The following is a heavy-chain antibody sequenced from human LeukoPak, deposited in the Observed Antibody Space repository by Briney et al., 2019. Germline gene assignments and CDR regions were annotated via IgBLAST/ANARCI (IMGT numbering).Heavy chain of an antibody. D-gene: IGHD2-2*01. CDR2: IYSSGGST. CDR3: AKLVVPAAWPYFDY. CDR1: GFSPRSAT. Sequence: PRGCLRHSCVAPGFSPRSATMSSVCPTLRKRLGRVSAIYSSGGSTYYADSVKGRFTISRDNSKNTMYLQMNSLRAEDTAVYYCAKLVVPAAWPYFDYWGQGTLVTVSS. V-gene: IGHV3-23*01. J-gene: IGHJ4*02.